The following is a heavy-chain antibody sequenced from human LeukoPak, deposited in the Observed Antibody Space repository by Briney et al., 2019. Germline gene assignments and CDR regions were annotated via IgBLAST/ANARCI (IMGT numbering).Heavy chain of an antibody. V-gene: IGHV3-30*02. D-gene: IGHD3-3*01. J-gene: IGHJ5*02. Sequence: GGSLRLSCAASGFTFSSYGMHCVRQAPGKGLEGVAFIRCDGSNKYYADSVKGRFTISRDYSQNTLYLQNNSLRAEATAVYYCAKGPRLTIFGGSAANWFDPWGQGTLVTVSS. CDR1: GFTFSSYG. CDR2: IRCDGSNK. CDR3: AKGPRLTIFGGSAANWFDP.